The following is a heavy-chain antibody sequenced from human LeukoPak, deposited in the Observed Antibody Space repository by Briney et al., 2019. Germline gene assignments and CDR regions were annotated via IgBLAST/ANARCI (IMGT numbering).Heavy chain of an antibody. D-gene: IGHD3-22*01. CDR3: AKLLYYYDSSQPY. CDR1: GFSVSYYW. J-gene: IGHJ4*02. V-gene: IGHV3-74*01. CDR2: INVDGSVT. Sequence: PGGSLRLSCAPSGFSVSYYWMHWVRQAPGKGLVWVSRINVDGSVTNYADSVKGRFTISRDNSKNTLYLQMNSLRAEDTAVYYCAKLLYYYDSSQPYWGQGTLVTVSS.